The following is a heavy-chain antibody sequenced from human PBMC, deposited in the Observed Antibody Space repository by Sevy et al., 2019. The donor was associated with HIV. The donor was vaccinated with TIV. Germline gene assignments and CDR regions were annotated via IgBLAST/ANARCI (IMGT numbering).Heavy chain of an antibody. V-gene: IGHV1-8*01. CDR2: MNPHSGKV. Sequence: ASVKVSCKASGYPFTSSDIYWVRQAAGQGLESMGWMNPHSGKVGYAQQFQGRVTMTRDTSISTVFMELRSLRSEDTAIYYCARGGHPYYYYYMDVWGKWTTVTVSS. CDR3: ARGGHPYYYYYMDV. J-gene: IGHJ6*03. CDR1: GYPFTSSD.